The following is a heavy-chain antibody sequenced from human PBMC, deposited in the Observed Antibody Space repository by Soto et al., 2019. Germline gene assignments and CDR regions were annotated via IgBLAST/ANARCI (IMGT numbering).Heavy chain of an antibody. V-gene: IGHV1-18*01. CDR2: ISAYNGNT. D-gene: IGHD2-21*02. CDR1: GYTFTSYG. CDR3: ARGPHIVVVTAMDDHGMDV. J-gene: IGHJ6*02. Sequence: ASVKVSCKASGYTFTSYGISWVRQAPGQGLEWMGWISAYNGNTNYAQKLQGRVTMTTDTSTSTAYMELRSLRSDDTAVYYCARGPHIVVVTAMDDHGMDVWGQGTTVTVSS.